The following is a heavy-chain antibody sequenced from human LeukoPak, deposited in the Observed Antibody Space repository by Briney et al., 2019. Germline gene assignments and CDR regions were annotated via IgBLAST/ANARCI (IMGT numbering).Heavy chain of an antibody. CDR3: ARVGVVEMATTAFYYFDY. J-gene: IGHJ4*02. Sequence: SETLSLTCTVSGGSISSYYWSWTRQPAGKGLEWIGRIYTSGSTNYNPSLKSRVTMSVDTSKNQFSLKLSSVTAADTAVYYCARVGVVEMATTAFYYFDYWGQGTLVTVSS. CDR1: GGSISSYY. D-gene: IGHD5-24*01. V-gene: IGHV4-4*07. CDR2: IYTSGST.